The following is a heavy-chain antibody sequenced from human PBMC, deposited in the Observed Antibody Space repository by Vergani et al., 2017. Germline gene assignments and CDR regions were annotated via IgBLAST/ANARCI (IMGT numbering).Heavy chain of an antibody. V-gene: IGHV4-59*11. CDR1: GGSISSHY. J-gene: IGHJ4*02. CDR3: ARADPREIFFDY. CDR2: IYYSGST. Sequence: QVQLQESGPGLVKPSETLYLTCTVSGGSISSHYWSWIRQPPGKGLEWIGYIYYSGSTNYNPSLKSRVTISVDTSKNQFSLKLSSVTAADTAVYYCARADPREIFFDYWGQGTLVTVSS. D-gene: IGHD3-3*01.